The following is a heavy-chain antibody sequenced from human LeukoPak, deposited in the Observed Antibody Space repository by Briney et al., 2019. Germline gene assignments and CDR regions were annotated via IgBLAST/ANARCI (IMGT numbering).Heavy chain of an antibody. CDR1: GGSIGIDGYF. V-gene: IGHV4-31*03. D-gene: IGHD3-10*01. Sequence: SETLSLTCTVSGGSIGIDGYFWNWIRQHPGKGLEWIGYIYYSGSTSYNPSLKSRLTISVDTSKNQFSLRLSSVTAADTAVYCCARGRYYGFSGDYWGQGTLVTVSS. J-gene: IGHJ4*02. CDR2: IYYSGST. CDR3: ARGRYYGFSGDY.